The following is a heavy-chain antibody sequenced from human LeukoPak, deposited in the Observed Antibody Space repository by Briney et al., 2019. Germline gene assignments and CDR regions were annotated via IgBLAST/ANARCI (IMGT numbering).Heavy chain of an antibody. Sequence: GGSLRLSCAASGFTFSSYAMHWVRQAPGKGLEWVAVISYDGSNKYYADSVKGRFTISRDNSKNTLYLQMSSLRAEDTAVYYCARLDYYYGMDVWGQGTTVTVSS. CDR2: ISYDGSNK. V-gene: IGHV3-30-3*01. J-gene: IGHJ6*02. CDR1: GFTFSSYA. CDR3: ARLDYYYGMDV.